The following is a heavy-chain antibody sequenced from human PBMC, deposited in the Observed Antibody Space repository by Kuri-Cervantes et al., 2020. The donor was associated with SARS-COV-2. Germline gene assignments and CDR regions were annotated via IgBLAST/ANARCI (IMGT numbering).Heavy chain of an antibody. CDR3: ARPHGSGSYYNYRLSLDY. D-gene: IGHD3-10*01. V-gene: IGHV4-59*12. CDR1: GGSISSYY. CDR2: IYYSGST. J-gene: IGHJ4*02. Sequence: ESLKISCTVSGGSISSYYWSWIRQPPGKGLEWIGYIYYSGSTNYNPSLKSRVTISVDTSKNQFSLKLSSVTAADTAVYYCARPHGSGSYYNYRLSLDYWGQGTLVTVSS.